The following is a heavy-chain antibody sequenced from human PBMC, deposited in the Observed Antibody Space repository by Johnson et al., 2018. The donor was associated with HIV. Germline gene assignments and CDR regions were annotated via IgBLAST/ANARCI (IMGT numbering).Heavy chain of an antibody. CDR1: GFTFSTYG. J-gene: IGHJ3*02. CDR2: ISHDGSNK. V-gene: IGHV3-30*18. CDR3: AKSVRASSSGAFDI. Sequence: QMQLVESGGGVVQPGRSLRLSCAASGFTFSTYGMHWVRQAPGKGLEWVAVISHDGSNKYYVDSVKGRFTISRDNSKNTLYLQMNSLRAEDTAVYHCAKSVRASSSGAFDIWGQGTMVTVSS. D-gene: IGHD2-15*01.